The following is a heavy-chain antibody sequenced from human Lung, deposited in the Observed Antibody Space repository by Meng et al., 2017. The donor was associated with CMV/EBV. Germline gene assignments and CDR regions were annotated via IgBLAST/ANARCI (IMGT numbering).Heavy chain of an antibody. J-gene: IGHJ4*02. V-gene: IGHV1-2*02. CDR1: GYTFTGYY. CDR3: ARDRYIRVGAPGDY. D-gene: IGHD1-26*01. Sequence: ASVKVSCKASGYTFTGYYMHWVRQAPGQGLEWMGWINPNSGGTNYAQKFQGRVTMTRDTSISTVYMELSRLRSDDTAVYYCARDRYIRVGAPGDYWGQGTLVTVSS. CDR2: INPNSGGT.